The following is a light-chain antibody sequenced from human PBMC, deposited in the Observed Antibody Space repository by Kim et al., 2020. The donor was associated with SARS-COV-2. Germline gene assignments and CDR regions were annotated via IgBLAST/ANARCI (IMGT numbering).Light chain of an antibody. V-gene: IGLV2-14*04. CDR2: DVS. Sequence: GKSITIACTGTSRDVGGYNYVSWYQQHPGKAPKLMIYDVSKRPSGVSNRFSGSKSGNTASLTISGLQAEDEADYYCSSYTRSSSFGFGGGTQLTVL. CDR1: SRDVGGYNY. CDR3: SSYTRSSSFG. J-gene: IGLJ3*02.